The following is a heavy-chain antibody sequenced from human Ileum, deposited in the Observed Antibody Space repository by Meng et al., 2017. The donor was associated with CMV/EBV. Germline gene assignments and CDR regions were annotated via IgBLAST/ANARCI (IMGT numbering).Heavy chain of an antibody. Sequence: QVQLQASVPGLVKPSETLSLTCSVSGGSINSFYWSWIRQPAGKGLEWIGRIYSSGIINYNPSLKSRVTVSVDTSKNQFSLKVNSVTAADTAVYYCARLQAWDWFDPWGQGTLVTVSS. J-gene: IGHJ5*02. CDR2: IYSSGII. CDR1: GGSINSFY. CDR3: ARLQAWDWFDP. V-gene: IGHV4-4*07. D-gene: IGHD4-11*01.